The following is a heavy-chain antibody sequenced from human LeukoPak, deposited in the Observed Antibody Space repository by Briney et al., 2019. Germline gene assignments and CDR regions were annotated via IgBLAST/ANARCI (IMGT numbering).Heavy chain of an antibody. D-gene: IGHD5-12*01. J-gene: IGHJ4*02. V-gene: IGHV3-23*01. CDR3: ARLDIVATIKYFDY. CDR1: GFTFSSYA. CDR2: IGGSGGST. Sequence: GGSLRLSCAASGFTFSSYAMSWVRQAPGKGLEWVSAIGGSGGSTYYADSVKGRFTISRDNSKNTLYLQMNSLRAEDTAVYYCARLDIVATIKYFDYWGQGTLVTVSS.